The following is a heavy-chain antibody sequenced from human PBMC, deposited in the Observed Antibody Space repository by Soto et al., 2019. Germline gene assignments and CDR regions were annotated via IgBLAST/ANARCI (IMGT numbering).Heavy chain of an antibody. J-gene: IGHJ6*02. D-gene: IGHD1-1*01. CDR1: GGSLNIEHYH. CDR3: AREDDGGGSLDV. V-gene: IGHV4-30-4*02. CDR2: INNSGRT. Sequence: SETLSLTCTVSGGSLNIEHYHWTLIRQSPAKGMEWIGYINNSGRTLYNTYLKSRVNISVDTSKNQFSLQLTSVTAADTAVYFCAREDDGGGSLDVWGQGTTVTVSS.